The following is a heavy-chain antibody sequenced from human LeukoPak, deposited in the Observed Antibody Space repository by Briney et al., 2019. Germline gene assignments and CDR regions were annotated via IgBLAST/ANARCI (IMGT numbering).Heavy chain of an antibody. V-gene: IGHV3-9*01. D-gene: IGHD3-10*01. J-gene: IGHJ3*02. CDR2: ISWNSGSI. Sequence: GGSLRLSCAASGFTFDDYAMYWVRQAPGKGLEWVSGISWNSGSIGYADSVKGRFTTSRDNARNSLYLQMNSLRTEDTALYYCARDRVPYYGSGSSDAFDIWGQGTMVTVSS. CDR1: GFTFDDYA. CDR3: ARDRVPYYGSGSSDAFDI.